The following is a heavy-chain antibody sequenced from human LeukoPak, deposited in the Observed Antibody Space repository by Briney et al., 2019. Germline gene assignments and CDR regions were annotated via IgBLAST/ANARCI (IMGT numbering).Heavy chain of an antibody. Sequence: TGGSLRLSCAASGFTFSSYAMSWVRQAPGKGLEWVSGISGSGGSTYYADSVKGRSTISRDNSKKMLYLQMNSLRTEDTAVYYCAKVHSLYCSSTSCYNFDYWGQGILVTVSS. D-gene: IGHD2-2*02. CDR2: ISGSGGST. V-gene: IGHV3-23*01. CDR1: GFTFSSYA. J-gene: IGHJ4*02. CDR3: AKVHSLYCSSTSCYNFDY.